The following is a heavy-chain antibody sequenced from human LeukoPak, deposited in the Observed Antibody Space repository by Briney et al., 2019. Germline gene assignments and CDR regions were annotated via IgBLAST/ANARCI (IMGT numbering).Heavy chain of an antibody. J-gene: IGHJ4*02. CDR1: GYTFTTYG. CDR2: ISAYNGNT. Sequence: ASVKVSCKASGYTFTTYGISWVRQAPGQGLEWMGWISAYNGNTKYAQKLQGRVTMTTDTSTSTAYMELRSLRSDDTAVYYCARDRISELYYYDSSAYYCPDYWGQGTLVTVSS. D-gene: IGHD3-22*01. CDR3: ARDRISELYYYDSSAYYCPDY. V-gene: IGHV1-18*01.